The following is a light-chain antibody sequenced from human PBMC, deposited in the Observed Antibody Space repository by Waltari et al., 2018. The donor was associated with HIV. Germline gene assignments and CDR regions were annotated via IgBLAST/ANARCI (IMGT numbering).Light chain of an antibody. V-gene: IGLV1-36*01. CDR2: YDD. CDR3: AAAWDDSLNGPV. J-gene: IGLJ2*01. Sequence: QSVLTQPPSVSEAPRQRVTISCSGSSSNIGNNAVNWYQQLPGKAPKLLIYYDDLLPSGVCDRFSGSKSGTSASLAISGLQSEDEADYYCAAAWDDSLNGPVFGGGTKLTVL. CDR1: SSNIGNNA.